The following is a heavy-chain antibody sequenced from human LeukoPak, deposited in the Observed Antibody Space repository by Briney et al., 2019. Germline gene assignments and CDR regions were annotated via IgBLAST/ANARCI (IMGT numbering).Heavy chain of an antibody. CDR1: GYTFTGYY. Sequence: ASVKVSCKASGYTFTGYYMHWVRQAPGQGPEWMGWINPSSGGTNYAQKFQGRVTMTRDTSISTAYMELSRLRSDDTAVYYCARAPAYSSSWFTDNWFDPWGQGTLVTVSS. V-gene: IGHV1-2*02. CDR2: INPSSGGT. CDR3: ARAPAYSSSWFTDNWFDP. J-gene: IGHJ5*02. D-gene: IGHD6-13*01.